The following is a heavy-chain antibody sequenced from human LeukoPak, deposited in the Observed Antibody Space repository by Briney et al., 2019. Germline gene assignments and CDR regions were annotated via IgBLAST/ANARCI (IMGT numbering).Heavy chain of an antibody. CDR3: ARDVCSGGTCYLDY. Sequence: SETLSLTCSVSGDSMSNYYWTWIRQPPGKALEAIGYISDRGSTYYSPSLKSRATISADTSKNQISLKLTSVTAADTAVYYCARDVCSGGTCYLDYWGRGTLVSVSS. D-gene: IGHD2-15*01. J-gene: IGHJ4*02. V-gene: IGHV4-59*01. CDR2: ISDRGST. CDR1: GDSMSNYY.